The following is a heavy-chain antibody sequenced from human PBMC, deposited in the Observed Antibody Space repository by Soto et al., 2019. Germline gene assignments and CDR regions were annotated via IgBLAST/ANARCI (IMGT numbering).Heavy chain of an antibody. Sequence: SGPTLVNPTQTLTLTCTLSGFSLSTSGVGVGWIRQPPGKALEWLALIYWDDDKRYSPSLKSRLTITKDTSKNQVVLTMTNMDPVETETYFCDHRGAWNHFDYCGQGTQVTVSS. CDR2: IYWDDDK. CDR1: GFSLSTSGVG. V-gene: IGHV2-5*02. D-gene: IGHD1-1*01. CDR3: DHRGAWNHFDY. J-gene: IGHJ4*02.